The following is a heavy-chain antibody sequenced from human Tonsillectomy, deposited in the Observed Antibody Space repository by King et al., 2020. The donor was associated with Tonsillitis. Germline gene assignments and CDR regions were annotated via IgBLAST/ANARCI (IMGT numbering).Heavy chain of an antibody. V-gene: IGHV1-69*01. CDR1: GGSFNNHA. D-gene: IGHD3-22*01. J-gene: IGHJ3*02. CDR3: ARGKLEDSSGYLVRDGFDI. Sequence: QLVQSGAEVKEPGSSVKVSCTASGGSFNNHAFSWVRQAPGQGLEWSGGIVPLFGAPRYAQKLQGGVTITADEYTRTGYMELSGLRYEDTALYYCARGKLEDSSGYLVRDGFDIWGQGTVVIVSS. CDR2: IVPLFGAP.